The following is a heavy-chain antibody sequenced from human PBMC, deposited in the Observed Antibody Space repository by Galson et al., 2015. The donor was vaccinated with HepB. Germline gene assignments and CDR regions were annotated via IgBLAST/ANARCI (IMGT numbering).Heavy chain of an antibody. Sequence: SLRLSCAASGFTFSSYAMHWVRQAPGKGLEWVAVISYDGSNKYYADSVKGRFTISRDNSKNTLYLQMNSLRAEDTAVYYCARDPTTDYGDEGNYFDYWGQGTLVTVSS. D-gene: IGHD4-17*01. J-gene: IGHJ4*02. CDR3: ARDPTTDYGDEGNYFDY. CDR1: GFTFSSYA. V-gene: IGHV3-30*04. CDR2: ISYDGSNK.